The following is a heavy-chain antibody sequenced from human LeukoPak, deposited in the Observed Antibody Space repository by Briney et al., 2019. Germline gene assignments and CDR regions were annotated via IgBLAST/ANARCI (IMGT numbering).Heavy chain of an antibody. J-gene: IGHJ4*02. Sequence: SETLSLTCAVYGGSFNNYYWSWIRQPPGKGLEWIGEINHSGSSNYNPPLKSRVTVSVDSSKNQFSLKLTSVTAADTAVYYCARGGWELPEAYFDSWGQGTPVTVSS. CDR1: GGSFNNYY. D-gene: IGHD1-26*01. CDR2: INHSGSS. V-gene: IGHV4-34*01. CDR3: ARGGWELPEAYFDS.